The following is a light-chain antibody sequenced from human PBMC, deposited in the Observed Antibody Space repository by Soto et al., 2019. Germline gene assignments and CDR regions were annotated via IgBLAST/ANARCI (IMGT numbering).Light chain of an antibody. CDR1: QSVSSY. Sequence: EIVLTQSPATLSLSPGERATLSCRASQSVSSYLAWYQQKPGQAPRLLIYDASNRATGIPARFSGSGSGTDFTLTINSLEPEDSAVYYCQQRSNWPSINVGQGTRLEIK. CDR3: QQRSNWPSIN. V-gene: IGKV3-11*01. CDR2: DAS. J-gene: IGKJ5*01.